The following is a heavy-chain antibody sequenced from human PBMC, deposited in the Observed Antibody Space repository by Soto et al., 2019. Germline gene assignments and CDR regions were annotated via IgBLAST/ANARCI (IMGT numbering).Heavy chain of an antibody. J-gene: IGHJ6*02. V-gene: IGHV5-10-1*01. Sequence: PGESLKISCKGSGYSFTSYWISWVRQMPGKGLEWMGRIDPSDSYTNYSPSFQGHVTISADKSISTAYLQWSSLKASDTAMYYCARRSSSSWSYYYYYVMDVWGQGSKVTVSS. CDR3: ARRSSSSWSYYYYYVMDV. CDR2: IDPSDSYT. CDR1: GYSFTSYW. D-gene: IGHD6-13*01.